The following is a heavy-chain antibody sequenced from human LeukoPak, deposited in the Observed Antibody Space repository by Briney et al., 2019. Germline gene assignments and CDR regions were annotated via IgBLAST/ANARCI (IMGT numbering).Heavy chain of an antibody. CDR1: GFTFSSYW. CDR2: IKQDGSEK. Sequence: GGSLRLSCEASGFTFSSYWMSWVRQAPGKGLEWVANIKQDGSEKYYVDSVKGRFTISRDNAKNSLYLQMNSLRDEDTAVYYCARGAGGSYGLYYFDYWGQGALVTVSS. D-gene: IGHD3-10*01. CDR3: ARGAGGSYGLYYFDY. V-gene: IGHV3-7*01. J-gene: IGHJ4*02.